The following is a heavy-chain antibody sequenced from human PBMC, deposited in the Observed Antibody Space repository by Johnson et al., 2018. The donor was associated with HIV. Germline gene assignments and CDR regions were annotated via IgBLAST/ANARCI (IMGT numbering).Heavy chain of an antibody. Sequence: VQLVESGGGLVQPGGSLRLSCAASGFTFSSYAMSWVRQAPGKGLEWVSYINSAGGTKHYADSVNGRFTISRDNSKHTLYLQMNSLRAEDTAVYYCAREGRSENYYNAFDIWGQGTMVTVSS. CDR3: AREGRSENYYNAFDI. CDR2: INSAGGTK. J-gene: IGHJ3*02. D-gene: IGHD1-7*01. V-gene: IGHV3-23*04. CDR1: GFTFSSYA.